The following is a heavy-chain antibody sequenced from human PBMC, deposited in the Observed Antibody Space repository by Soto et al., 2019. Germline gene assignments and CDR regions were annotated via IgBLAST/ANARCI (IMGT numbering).Heavy chain of an antibody. D-gene: IGHD6-19*01. J-gene: IGHJ6*02. Sequence: GESLKISCKGSGYSFTSYWIGWVRQMPGKGLEWMGIIYPGDSDTRYSPSFQGQVTISADKSISTAYLQWSSLKASDTAMYYCASRGGYSSGWKDAEAGYGMDVWGQGTTVTVSS. V-gene: IGHV5-51*01. CDR1: GYSFTSYW. CDR3: ASRGGYSSGWKDAEAGYGMDV. CDR2: IYPGDSDT.